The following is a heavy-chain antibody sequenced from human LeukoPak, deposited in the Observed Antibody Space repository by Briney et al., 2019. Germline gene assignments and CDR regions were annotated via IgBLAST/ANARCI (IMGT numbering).Heavy chain of an antibody. CDR3: AVTYDFWSGYYSFDY. CDR2: IIPIFGTA. CDR1: GGTFSSYA. J-gene: IGHJ4*02. D-gene: IGHD3-3*01. Sequence: SVKVSCKASGGTFSSYAISWVRQAPGQGLEWMGGIIPIFGTANYAQKFQGRVTITADESTSTAYMELRSLKSDDTAVYYCAVTYDFWSGYYSFDYWGQGTLVTVSS. V-gene: IGHV1-69*13.